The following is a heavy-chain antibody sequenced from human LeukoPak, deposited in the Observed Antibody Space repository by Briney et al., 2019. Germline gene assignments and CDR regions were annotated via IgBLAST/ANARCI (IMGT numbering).Heavy chain of an antibody. J-gene: IGHJ4*02. D-gene: IGHD1-1*01. CDR3: AKVGPAASSGTTWEY. CDR1: GSTFSSYA. CDR2: ISGGGDTT. Sequence: GGSLRLSCAASGSTFSSYAMSWVRQAPGKGLEWVSRISGGGDTTHYADSVKGRFTISRDNSKNTLYLQMNSLGADDTAIYYCAKVGPAASSGTTWEYWGQGTLVTVSS. V-gene: IGHV3-23*01.